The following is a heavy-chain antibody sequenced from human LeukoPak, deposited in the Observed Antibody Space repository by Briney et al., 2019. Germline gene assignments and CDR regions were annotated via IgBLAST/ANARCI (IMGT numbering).Heavy chain of an antibody. CDR3: ARPYYMYGMDV. CDR2: IFQTGST. J-gene: IGHJ6*02. Sequence: SETLSLTCTVSGGSISSGNWWSWVRQPPGKGLEWIGEIFQTGSTNYNPSLKSRVTISVDTSKNQFSLKLSSVTAADTALYYCARPYYMYGMDVWGQGTTVTVSS. V-gene: IGHV4-4*02. CDR1: GGSISSGNW.